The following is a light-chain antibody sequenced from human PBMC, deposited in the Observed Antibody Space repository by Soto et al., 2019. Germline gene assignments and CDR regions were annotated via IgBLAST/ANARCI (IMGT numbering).Light chain of an antibody. V-gene: IGKV1-27*01. J-gene: IGKJ3*01. Sequence: DIQMTQSPSSLSASVGDRVTITCRASQGMTNNLAWYQQKPGKAPKLPIYATSSLHSGVPSRFSGSGSGTYFILTISSLQPEDVATYYCQKYNSAPFLFSFGPGTKVDLK. CDR3: QKYNSAPFLFS. CDR2: ATS. CDR1: QGMTNN.